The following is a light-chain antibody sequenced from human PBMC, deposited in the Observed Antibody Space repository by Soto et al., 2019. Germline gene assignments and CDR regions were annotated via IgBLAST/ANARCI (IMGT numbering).Light chain of an antibody. J-gene: IGKJ5*01. CDR1: QPISKN. CDR3: QQTDSTPIT. V-gene: IGKV1-39*01. CDR2: ASS. Sequence: DIQMTQSPSSLSASVGDRVTITCRASQPISKNLNWYQQRPGKPPNLLIYASSSLQRGVPPRFSGGGSGTEFTLTITSLQPEDFATYYCQQTDSTPITCGQGTRLEIK.